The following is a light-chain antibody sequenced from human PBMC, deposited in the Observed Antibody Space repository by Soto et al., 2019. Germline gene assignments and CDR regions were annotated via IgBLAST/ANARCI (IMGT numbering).Light chain of an antibody. Sequence: EIGMTQSPATLSVSPGERATLSCRASQSVSSKLAWYQQKPGQAPRLLIYGASTRATGIPARFSGSGSGTEFTLTISSLQSEDFAVYYCQQYNNWPGTFGQGTKV. J-gene: IGKJ1*01. CDR3: QQYNNWPGT. CDR2: GAS. CDR1: QSVSSK. V-gene: IGKV3-15*01.